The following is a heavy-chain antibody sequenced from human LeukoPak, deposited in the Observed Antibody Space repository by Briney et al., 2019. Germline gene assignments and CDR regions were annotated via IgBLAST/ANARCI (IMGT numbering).Heavy chain of an antibody. J-gene: IGHJ3*02. Sequence: PGGSLRPSCAASGFTFSSYWISWVRQAPGKGLEWVANIKQDGSEKYYVDSVKGRFTISRDNAKNSLYLQMNSLRAEDTAVYYRARTIFGVVSYFDIWGQGTMVTVSS. CDR1: GFTFSSYW. CDR2: IKQDGSEK. CDR3: ARTIFGVVSYFDI. V-gene: IGHV3-7*01. D-gene: IGHD3-3*01.